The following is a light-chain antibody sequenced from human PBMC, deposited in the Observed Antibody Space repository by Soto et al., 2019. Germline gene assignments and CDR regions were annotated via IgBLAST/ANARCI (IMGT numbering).Light chain of an antibody. CDR1: QAISNY. CDR2: RAS. V-gene: IGKV1-8*01. Sequence: AIQITQSPSSFSASTGDRVTISCRATQAISNYLAWYLQKPGKAPKLLLYRASVLESGVPSRFIGGGSGTNCSLIINHRNSEDLATYYCQQYNSFPQTFGQGTKLQIK. CDR3: QQYNSFPQT. J-gene: IGKJ2*01.